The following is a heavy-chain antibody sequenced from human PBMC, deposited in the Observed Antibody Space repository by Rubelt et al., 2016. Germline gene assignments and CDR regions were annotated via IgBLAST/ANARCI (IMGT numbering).Heavy chain of an antibody. J-gene: IGHJ4*02. CDR2: LLYPGKT. CDR1: GTSINNNNHY. V-gene: IGHV4-39*07. D-gene: IGHD1-26*01. CDR3: ARSTADIDY. Sequence: QVQLQSSGPGLVQSPETLSLTCTVSGTSINNNNHYWGWVRLTPGKGLEWIGSLLYPGKTSYNPSLRSRVTISVDKSKNQFSLQLNSVTPEDTAVYYCARSTADIDYWGQGVLVTVSS.